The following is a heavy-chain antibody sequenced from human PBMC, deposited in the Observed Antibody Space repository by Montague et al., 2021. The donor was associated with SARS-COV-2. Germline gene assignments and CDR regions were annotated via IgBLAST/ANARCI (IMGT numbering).Heavy chain of an antibody. CDR3: ARETMTADAFDI. J-gene: IGHJ3*02. CDR2: INHSGST. V-gene: IGHV4-34*01. CDR1: GGSFSGYY. Sequence: SETLSLTCAVYGGSFSGYYWSWIRQPPGKGLEWIGEINHSGSTNYNPSLKSRATISRDTSKNQFSLKVRSVTAADTAVYYCARETMTADAFDIWGQGTMVTVSS. D-gene: IGHD5-18*01.